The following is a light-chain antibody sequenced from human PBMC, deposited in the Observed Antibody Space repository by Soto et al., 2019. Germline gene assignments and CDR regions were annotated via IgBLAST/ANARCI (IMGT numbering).Light chain of an antibody. Sequence: EIVLTQSPGTLSLSPGESATLSCRASQSVSSSYVAWYQQKPGQAPRLLIYGASSRATGIPDRFSGSGSGTRFTLTIASLQSEDFAVYYCQQYDNWPRTFGQGTKVDIK. V-gene: IGKV3-20*01. CDR1: QSVSSSY. CDR2: GAS. CDR3: QQYDNWPRT. J-gene: IGKJ1*01.